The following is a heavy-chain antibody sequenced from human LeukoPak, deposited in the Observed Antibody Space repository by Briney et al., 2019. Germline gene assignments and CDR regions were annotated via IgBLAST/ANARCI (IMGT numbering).Heavy chain of an antibody. V-gene: IGHV1-18*01. D-gene: IGHD3-22*01. J-gene: IGHJ4*02. CDR3: ASNTGSDSSGYTY. Sequence: ASVKVSCKASGYTFFSYGITWVRQAPGQGLEWMGWISVYNGDTHYAQKFQGRLTVTTDTSTSTAYMELRSLRSDDTAVNYCASNTGSDSSGYTYWGQGTLVTVSS. CDR2: ISVYNGDT. CDR1: GYTFFSYG.